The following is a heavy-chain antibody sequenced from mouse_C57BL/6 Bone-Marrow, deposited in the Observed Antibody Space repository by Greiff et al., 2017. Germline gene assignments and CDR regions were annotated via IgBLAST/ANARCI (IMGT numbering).Heavy chain of an antibody. V-gene: IGHV1-55*01. Sequence: QVQLQQSGAELVKPGASVKMSCKASGYTFTSYWITWVKQRPGQGLEWIGDIYPGSGSTNYNEKFKSKATLTVDTSSSTAYMQLSSLTSEDSAVYYCAKGDYYGSYAMDYWGQGTSVTVSS. CDR3: AKGDYYGSYAMDY. J-gene: IGHJ4*01. CDR2: IYPGSGST. CDR1: GYTFTSYW. D-gene: IGHD1-1*01.